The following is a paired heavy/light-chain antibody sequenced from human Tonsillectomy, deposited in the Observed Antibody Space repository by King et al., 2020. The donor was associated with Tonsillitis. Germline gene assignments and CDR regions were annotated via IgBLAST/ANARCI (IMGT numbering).Heavy chain of an antibody. Sequence: QLQLQESGSGLVKPSQTLSLTCAVSGGSIRSGGYSWSWLRQPPGQGLEWIGYIYHSGITYYNPSLKSRGTISVDMSKNQFSLKLTSVTAADTAVYFCARVRGGREVDWFDPWGQGTLVTVSS. D-gene: IGHD1-26*01. V-gene: IGHV4-30-2*01. CDR3: ARVRGGREVDWFDP. CDR2: IYHSGIT. J-gene: IGHJ5*02. CDR1: GGSIRSGGYS.
Light chain of an antibody. CDR1: QSVSSN. J-gene: IGKJ4*01. CDR2: GAS. Sequence: EIVMTQSPATLSVSPGERATLSCRASQSVSSNLAWYQQKPGQAPRLLIYGASTRATGIPARFSGSGSGTEFTLTISSLQSEDFAVYYCQQYNNWPPLITFGGGTKVEIK. CDR3: QQYNNWPPLIT. V-gene: IGKV3-15*01.